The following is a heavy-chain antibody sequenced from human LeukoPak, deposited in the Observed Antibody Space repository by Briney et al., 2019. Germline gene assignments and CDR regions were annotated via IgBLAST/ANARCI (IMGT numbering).Heavy chain of an antibody. CDR1: GFIFSTYS. D-gene: IGHD3-10*01. V-gene: IGHV3-7*05. J-gene: IGHJ4*02. CDR2: IKQDGSEK. CDR3: AILRDY. Sequence: GGSLRLSCVASGFIFSTYSMNWVRQAPGKGLEWVAKIKQDGSEKYYVDSVKGRFTISRDNANNSIYLQMNSLRADDTAVYYCAILRDYWGQGILVTVSS.